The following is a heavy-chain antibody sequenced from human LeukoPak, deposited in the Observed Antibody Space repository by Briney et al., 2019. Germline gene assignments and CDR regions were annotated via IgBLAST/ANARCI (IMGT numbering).Heavy chain of an antibody. CDR1: GFTFSSYG. CDR2: ISYDGSNK. CDR3: AKESGYSSSWYNNWFDP. J-gene: IGHJ5*02. V-gene: IGHV3-30*18. Sequence: GGSLRLSCAASGFTFSSYGMHWVRQAPGKGLEWVAVISYDGSNKYYADSVKGRFTISRDNSKNTLYLQMNSLRAEDTAVYYCAKESGYSSSWYNNWFDPWGQGTLVTVSS. D-gene: IGHD6-13*01.